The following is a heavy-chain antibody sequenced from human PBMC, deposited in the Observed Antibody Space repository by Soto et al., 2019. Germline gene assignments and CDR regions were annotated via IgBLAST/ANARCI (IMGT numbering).Heavy chain of an antibody. Sequence: GGSLRLSCAASGFTFSNAWMSWVRQAPGKGLEWVGRIKSKTDGGTTDYAAPVKGRFTISRDDSKNTLYLQMNSLKTEDTAVYYCTTEPVDCSGGSCPAGLVNYWGQGTLVTVSS. V-gene: IGHV3-15*01. CDR2: IKSKTDGGTT. CDR3: TTEPVDCSGGSCPAGLVNY. J-gene: IGHJ4*02. D-gene: IGHD2-15*01. CDR1: GFTFSNAW.